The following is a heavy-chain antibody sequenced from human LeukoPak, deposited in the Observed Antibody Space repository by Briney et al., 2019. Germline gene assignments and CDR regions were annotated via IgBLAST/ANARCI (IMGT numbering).Heavy chain of an antibody. CDR1: GFTFSSYG. J-gene: IGHJ3*02. D-gene: IGHD5-24*01. Sequence: GRSLRLSCAASGFTFSSYGMHWVRQAPGKGLEWVAVISYDGSNKYYADSVKGRFTISRDNSKNTLYLQMNSLRAEDTAVYYCARGRRRWLNRGPAFDIWGQGTMVTVSS. CDR3: ARGRRRWLNRGPAFDI. CDR2: ISYDGSNK. V-gene: IGHV3-30*03.